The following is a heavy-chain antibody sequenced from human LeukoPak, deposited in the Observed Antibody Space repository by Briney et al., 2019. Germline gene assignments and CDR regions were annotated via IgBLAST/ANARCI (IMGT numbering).Heavy chain of an antibody. J-gene: IGHJ5*02. CDR3: ARENYYDSSGYYGAT. CDR1: GYSISSGYY. D-gene: IGHD3-22*01. V-gene: IGHV4-38-2*02. CDR2: ISQSGST. Sequence: SETLSLTCTVSGYSISSGYYWGWIRQPPGKGLEWIGSISQSGSTYFNPSLKSLIHLSVDTSKNQFSLKLSSVTAADTAVYYCARENYYDSSGYYGATWGQGTLVTVSS.